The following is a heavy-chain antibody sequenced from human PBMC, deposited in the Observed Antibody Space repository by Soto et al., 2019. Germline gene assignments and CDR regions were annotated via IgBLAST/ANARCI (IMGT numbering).Heavy chain of an antibody. CDR3: ARGSHTPKQMYYDYIWGSYRYTGFDY. Sequence: ASVKVSCKASGYTFTSYGISWVRQAPGQGLEWMGWISAYNGNTNYAQKLQGRVTMTTDTSTSTAYMELRSLGSDDTAVYYCARGSHTPKQMYYDYIWGSYRYTGFDYWGQGTLVTVSS. D-gene: IGHD3-16*02. J-gene: IGHJ4*02. V-gene: IGHV1-18*01. CDR1: GYTFTSYG. CDR2: ISAYNGNT.